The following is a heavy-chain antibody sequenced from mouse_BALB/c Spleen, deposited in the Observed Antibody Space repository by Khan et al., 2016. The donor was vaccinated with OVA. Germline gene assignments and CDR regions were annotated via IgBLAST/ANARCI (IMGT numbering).Heavy chain of an antibody. CDR1: GSSLTNYG. Sequence: QVQLKQSGPGLVAPSQSLSITCTISGSSLTNYGVHWVRQPQGKGLEWLVVIWSDGSTTYNSALKSRLNISKDNSKSQVFLKMNSLQTDDTAMYYCARQPYYHYYIMDYWGQGTSVTVSS. D-gene: IGHD2-10*01. CDR2: IWSDGST. V-gene: IGHV2-6-1*01. CDR3: ARQPYYHYYIMDY. J-gene: IGHJ4*01.